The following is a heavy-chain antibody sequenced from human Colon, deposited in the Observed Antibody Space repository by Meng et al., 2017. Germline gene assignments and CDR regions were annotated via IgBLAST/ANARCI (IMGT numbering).Heavy chain of an antibody. CDR2: ISGSGGST. CDR1: GFTFSSYA. CDR3: AKSDYDILTGYYWGGAFDI. Sequence: GESLKISCAASGFTFSSYAMSWVRQAPGKGLEWVSAISGSGGSTYYADFVKGRFTISRDNSKNTLYLQMNSLRAEDTAVYYCAKSDYDILTGYYWGGAFDIWGQGTMVTVSS. V-gene: IGHV3-23*01. J-gene: IGHJ3*02. D-gene: IGHD3-9*01.